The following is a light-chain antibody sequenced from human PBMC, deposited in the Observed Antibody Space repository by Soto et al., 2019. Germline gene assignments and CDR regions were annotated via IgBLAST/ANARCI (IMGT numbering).Light chain of an antibody. CDR1: QSVLYTSNNRDY. J-gene: IGKJ4*01. Sequence: ILMTQSPESLPVSLGERAAINCNSSQSVLYTSNNRDYLAWYRQKPGQPPQLLIHWASTRLSGVPDRFSGSGSETHFTFTISSLQPEDVAIYFCQQYYSTPLTFGGGTRVEIK. CDR2: WAS. V-gene: IGKV4-1*01. CDR3: QQYYSTPLT.